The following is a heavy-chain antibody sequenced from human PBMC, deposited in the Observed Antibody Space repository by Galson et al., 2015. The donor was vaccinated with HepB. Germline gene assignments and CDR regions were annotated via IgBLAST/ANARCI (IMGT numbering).Heavy chain of an antibody. V-gene: IGHV3-33*08. CDR1: GFTFSSYG. CDR2: IWYDGSNK. D-gene: IGHD5-18*01. CDR3: ARDRAVDTSPWFDY. J-gene: IGHJ4*02. Sequence: SLRLSCAASGFTFSSYGMHWVRQAPGKGLEWVAVIWYDGSNKYYADSVKGRFTISRDNSKNTLYLQMYSLRAEDTAVYYCARDRAVDTSPWFDYWGQGTLVTVSS.